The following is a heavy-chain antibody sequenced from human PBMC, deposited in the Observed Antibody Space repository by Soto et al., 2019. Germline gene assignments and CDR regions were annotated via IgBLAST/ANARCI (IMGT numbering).Heavy chain of an antibody. J-gene: IGHJ4*02. CDR3: GRGSSLTNVEN. Sequence: QVQLVQSGSEVKKPGSSVRVSCKASGGSVSNSAISWLRQAPGQGLEWMGGIIPIFGPAIYARKFQGRFTIRPDESTGRAYMELNNVRSDDTAVYYCGRGSSLTNVENWDQGTLLTVSS. CDR2: IIPIFGPA. D-gene: IGHD6-6*01. V-gene: IGHV1-69*01. CDR1: GGSVSNSA.